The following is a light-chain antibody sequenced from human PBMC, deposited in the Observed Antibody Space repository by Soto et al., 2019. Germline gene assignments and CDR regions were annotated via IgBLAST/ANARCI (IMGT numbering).Light chain of an antibody. Sequence: DIQMTQSPSTLSASVGDRVTITCRASQSISSWLAWYQQKPGTAPNLLIYKASTLQGGVPSRFSGSGSGTEFTLTISSLQPDDSANYDCQQYSDNWTFGQGTKVEIK. J-gene: IGKJ1*01. CDR2: KAS. V-gene: IGKV1-5*03. CDR1: QSISSW. CDR3: QQYSDNWT.